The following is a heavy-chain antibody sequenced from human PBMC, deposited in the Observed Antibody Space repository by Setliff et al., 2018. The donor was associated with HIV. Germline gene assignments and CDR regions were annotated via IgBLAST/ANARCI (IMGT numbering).Heavy chain of an antibody. Sequence: GGSLRLSCTAPGFTFRDYYMSWIRQAPGKGLAWVSYISSSGGTIYYADSVKGRFTISRDNAKNSLYLQMNSLRAEDTAVYYCARAMAADFWSAYYGSKGGPAFDPWGQGTLVTVSS. CDR2: ISSSGGTI. CDR3: ARAMAADFWSAYYGSKGGPAFDP. V-gene: IGHV3-11*04. J-gene: IGHJ5*02. D-gene: IGHD3-3*01. CDR1: GFTFRDYY.